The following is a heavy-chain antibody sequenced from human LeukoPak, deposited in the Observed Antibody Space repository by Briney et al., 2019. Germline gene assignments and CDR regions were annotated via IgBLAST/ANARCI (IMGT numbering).Heavy chain of an antibody. CDR2: INHSGST. CDR3: ARFIGSGWYGNWFDP. V-gene: IGHV4-39*07. J-gene: IGHJ5*02. CDR1: GGSITDNRYS. Sequence: SETLSLTCSVSGGSITDNRYSWVWIRQSPGKGLEWIGEINHSGSTNYNPSLKSRVTISVDTSKNQFSLKLSSVTAADTAVYYCARFIGSGWYGNWFDPWGQGTLVTVSS. D-gene: IGHD6-19*01.